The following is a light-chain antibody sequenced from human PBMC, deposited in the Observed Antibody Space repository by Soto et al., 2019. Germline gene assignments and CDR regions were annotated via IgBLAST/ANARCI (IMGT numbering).Light chain of an antibody. J-gene: IGLJ2*01. Sequence: QSVLTQSPSESATPGQRVTISCSGSGSNIGTHAVNWCQQVPGTAPTLLIFRNHQRPSGVPDRFSGSKSGTSASLAISGPQSEDEADYYCAAWDDSLRAVVFGGGTKLTVL. V-gene: IGLV1-44*01. CDR3: AAWDDSLRAVV. CDR1: GSNIGTHA. CDR2: RNH.